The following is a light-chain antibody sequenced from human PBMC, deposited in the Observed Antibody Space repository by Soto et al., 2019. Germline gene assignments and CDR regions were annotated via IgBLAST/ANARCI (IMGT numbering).Light chain of an antibody. J-gene: IGLJ1*01. CDR1: SSDVGAYNY. CDR3: SLFTRSNSYV. Sequence: QSALTQPASVSGSPGQSITISCTGTSSDVGAYNYVSWYQQHPGKVPKLMIYDVSDRPSGVSNRFSGSKSGNTASLTISGLQAEYEADYYCSLFTRSNSYVFGTGTKLTVL. V-gene: IGLV2-14*03. CDR2: DVS.